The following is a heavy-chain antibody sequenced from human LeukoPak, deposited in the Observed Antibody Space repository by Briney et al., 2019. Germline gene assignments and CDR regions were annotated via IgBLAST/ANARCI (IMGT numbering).Heavy chain of an antibody. Sequence: GGSLRLSCAASGFTFNSYAMNWARQAPGKGLEWVSYITSSSSTIYYADSVKGRFTISRDNAKNSLYLQMNSLSDEDTAVYYCARGVKVTTVTQFDYWGQGTLVTVSS. V-gene: IGHV3-48*02. CDR1: GFTFNSYA. CDR3: ARGVKVTTVTQFDY. D-gene: IGHD4-17*01. J-gene: IGHJ4*02. CDR2: ITSSSSTI.